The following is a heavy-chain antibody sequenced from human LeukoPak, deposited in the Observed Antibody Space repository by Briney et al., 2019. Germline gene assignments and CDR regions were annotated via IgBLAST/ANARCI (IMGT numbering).Heavy chain of an antibody. CDR1: GFPFSGYW. CDR3: ARQDDYNFDY. D-gene: IGHD5-24*01. Sequence: PGGSLRLSCSASGFPFSGYWMSWVRQAPGKGLEWIGSIYYSGSTYYNPSLKSRVTISVDTSKKQLSLKLSSVTAADTAVYYCARQDDYNFDYWGQGTLVTVSS. V-gene: IGHV4-39*01. CDR2: IYYSGST. J-gene: IGHJ4*02.